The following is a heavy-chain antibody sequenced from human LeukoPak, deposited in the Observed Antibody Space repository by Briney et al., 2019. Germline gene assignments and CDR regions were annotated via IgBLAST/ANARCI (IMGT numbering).Heavy chain of an antibody. J-gene: IGHJ4*02. CDR1: GFTVSSNY. Sequence: GGSLRLSCAASGFTVSSNYMSWVRQAPGKGLEWVSYISSSGSTIYYADSVKGRFTISRDNAKNSLYLQMNSLRAEDTAVYYCAREEDGYNLLIDYWGQGTLVTVSS. CDR3: AREEDGYNLLIDY. D-gene: IGHD5-24*01. V-gene: IGHV3-11*01. CDR2: ISSSGSTI.